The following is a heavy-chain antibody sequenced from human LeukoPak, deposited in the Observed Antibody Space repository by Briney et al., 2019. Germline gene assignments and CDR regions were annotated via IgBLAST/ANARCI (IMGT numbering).Heavy chain of an antibody. CDR1: GGSVSNYY. CDR3: ARDVPMTTRAFDI. CDR2: VYYSGVT. D-gene: IGHD1-1*01. Sequence: PSETLSLTCTVSGGSVSNYYWSWIRQPPGKGLEWIGYVYYSGVTNYSPSLRSRVTISVDTSKKQFSLKLTSVTAADTAVYYCARDVPMTTRAFDIWGQGTMVTISS. J-gene: IGHJ3*02. V-gene: IGHV4-59*02.